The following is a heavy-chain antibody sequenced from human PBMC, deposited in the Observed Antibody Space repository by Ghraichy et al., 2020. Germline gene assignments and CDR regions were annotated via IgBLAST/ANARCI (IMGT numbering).Heavy chain of an antibody. CDR3: AKVASSTAGWVSFDY. CDR1: GFSFSITA. D-gene: IGHD6-25*01. J-gene: IGHJ4*02. V-gene: IGHV3-23*01. Sequence: GASLRLSCDASGFSFSITAMTWVRQAPGKGLEWVSAINGRGSYTYYPDSVKGRFTISRDNSKSTLFLQMNSLTAGDTAGYFCAKVASSTAGWVSFDYWGQRTLVTVSS. CDR2: INGRGSYT.